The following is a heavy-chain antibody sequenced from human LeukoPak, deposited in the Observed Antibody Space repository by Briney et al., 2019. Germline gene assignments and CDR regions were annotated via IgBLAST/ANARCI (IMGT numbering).Heavy chain of an antibody. V-gene: IGHV4-39*07. CDR2: IYYSGST. J-gene: IGHJ3*02. CDR3: ARWRDIVVVVAAKKAFDI. D-gene: IGHD2-15*01. Sequence: SETLSLTCTVSGGSVSSSSYYWGWIRQPPGKGLEWIGSIYYSGSTYYNPSLKSRVTISVDKSKNQFSLKLSSVTAADTAVYYCARWRDIVVVVAAKKAFDIWGQGTMVTVSS. CDR1: GGSVSSSSYY.